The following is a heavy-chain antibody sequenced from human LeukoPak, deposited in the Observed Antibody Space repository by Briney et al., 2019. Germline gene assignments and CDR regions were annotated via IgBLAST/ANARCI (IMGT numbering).Heavy chain of an antibody. D-gene: IGHD3-10*01. CDR2: FDPEDGET. Sequence: ASVKVSCKVSGYTLTELSMHWVRQAPGKGLEWMGGFDPEDGETIHAQKFQGRVTMTEDTSTDTAYMELSSLRSEDTAVYYCATQYGLGSYYNGNFDYWGQGTLVTVSS. CDR3: ATQYGLGSYYNGNFDY. V-gene: IGHV1-24*01. J-gene: IGHJ4*02. CDR1: GYTLTELS.